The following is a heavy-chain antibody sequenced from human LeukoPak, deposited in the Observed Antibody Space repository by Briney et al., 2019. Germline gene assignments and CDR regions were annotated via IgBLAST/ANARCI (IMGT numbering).Heavy chain of an antibody. D-gene: IGHD5-18*01. V-gene: IGHV3-20*04. CDR2: INWNGGST. J-gene: IGHJ4*02. Sequence: GGSLRLSCAASGFTFSSYEMNWVRQAPGKGLEWVSGINWNGGSTGYADSVKGRFTISRDNAKNSLYLQMNSLRAEDTALYYCARGGIGYSYYYFDYWGQGTLVTVSS. CDR3: ARGGIGYSYYYFDY. CDR1: GFTFSSYE.